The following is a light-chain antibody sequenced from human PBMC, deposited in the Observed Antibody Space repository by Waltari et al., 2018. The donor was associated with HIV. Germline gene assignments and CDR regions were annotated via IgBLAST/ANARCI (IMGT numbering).Light chain of an antibody. CDR3: MQGTHWPST. J-gene: IGKJ1*01. V-gene: IGKV2-30*01. Sequence: EVVMTQSPSSLPVTLGQPASIYCRPSHSLLYSDGNTYMSWFQQRPGQSPRRLISKVSNRDSGVPDRFIGSGSGTDFTLKISRVEAEDVGVYYCMQGTHWPSTFGQGTKVEIK. CDR2: KVS. CDR1: HSLLYSDGNTY.